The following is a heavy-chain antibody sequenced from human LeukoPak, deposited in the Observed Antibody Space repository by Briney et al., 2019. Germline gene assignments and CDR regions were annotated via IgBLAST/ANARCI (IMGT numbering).Heavy chain of an antibody. Sequence: GGSLRLSCAASGFTFSSYGMTWVRQAPGKGLEWVSTISGSGGYTHYADSVTGRFTITRDNSKNTLYLQMNSLRAEDTALYCCARDALVRGVISQNWFDPWGQGTLVTVSS. D-gene: IGHD3-10*01. V-gene: IGHV3-23*01. J-gene: IGHJ5*02. CDR3: ARDALVRGVISQNWFDP. CDR2: ISGSGGYT. CDR1: GFTFSSYG.